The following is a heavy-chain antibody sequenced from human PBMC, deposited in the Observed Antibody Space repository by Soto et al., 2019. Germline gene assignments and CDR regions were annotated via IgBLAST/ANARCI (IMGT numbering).Heavy chain of an antibody. Sequence: QVQLVESGGGVVQPGRSLRLSCAASGFTFSSYGMHWVRQAPGKGLEWVAVISYDGSNKYYADSVKGRFTISRDNSKNTLYLQMNSLRAEDTAVYYCAKPVRGGHLDYWGQGTLVTVSS. CDR1: GFTFSSYG. J-gene: IGHJ4*02. CDR3: AKPVRGGHLDY. CDR2: ISYDGSNK. V-gene: IGHV3-30*18. D-gene: IGHD1-26*01.